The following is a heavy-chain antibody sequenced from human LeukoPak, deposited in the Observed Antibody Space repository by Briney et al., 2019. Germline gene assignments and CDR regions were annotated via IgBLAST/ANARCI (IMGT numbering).Heavy chain of an antibody. J-gene: IGHJ4*02. V-gene: IGHV3-21*01. Sequence: PGGSLRLSCAASGFTFSTYSMNWVRQAPGKGLEWVSSISSSGSYKYYADSVKGRFTISRDNAKNSLFLQMNSLRAEDTAVYYCAGDPSASGAGGYWGQGTLVTVSS. CDR2: ISSSGSYK. CDR3: AGDPSASGAGGY. CDR1: GFTFSTYS. D-gene: IGHD6-13*01.